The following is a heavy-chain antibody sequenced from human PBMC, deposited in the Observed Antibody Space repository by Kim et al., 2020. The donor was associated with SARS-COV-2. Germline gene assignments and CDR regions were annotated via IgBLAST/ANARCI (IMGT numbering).Heavy chain of an antibody. D-gene: IGHD3-10*01. CDR1: GRSVSSGNYY. Sequence: SETLSLICTVSGRSVSSGNYYWSWIRQPPGGGLEWIGYVYYLGTTNYNPSLKSRVSMSMDTSKNLFSLNLTSMTAADTAIYYCARGERRGLLGTYRTGAFDSWGHGTLVTVSS. J-gene: IGHJ4*01. V-gene: IGHV4-61*03. CDR3: ARGERRGLLGTYRTGAFDS. CDR2: VYYLGTT.